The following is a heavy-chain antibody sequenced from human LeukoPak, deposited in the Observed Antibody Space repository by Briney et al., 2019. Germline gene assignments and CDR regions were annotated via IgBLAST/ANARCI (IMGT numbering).Heavy chain of an antibody. CDR1: GGSICSGGYY. D-gene: IGHD6-13*01. CDR3: ARGGSSSWTLGSFDI. CDR2: IYYSGST. Sequence: SQTLSLTCTVSGGSICSGGYYWSWIRQHPGKGLEWIGYIYYSGSTYYNPSLKSRVTISVDTSKNQFSLKLSSVTAADTAVYYCARGGSSSWTLGSFDIWGQGTMVTVSS. V-gene: IGHV4-31*03. J-gene: IGHJ3*02.